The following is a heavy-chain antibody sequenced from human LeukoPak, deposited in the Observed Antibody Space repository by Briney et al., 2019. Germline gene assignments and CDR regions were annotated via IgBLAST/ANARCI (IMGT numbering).Heavy chain of an antibody. CDR2: ISYDGSNK. CDR3: ARTLIEYSVSSCYFDY. J-gene: IGHJ4*02. D-gene: IGHD6-6*01. CDR1: GFTYTKHA. V-gene: IGHV3-30*04. Sequence: GGSLRLSCAASGFTYTKHAMHWVRQAPGKGLEGLAVISYDGSNKKYADSVKGRFTISRDNSKNTLYLQMNSLRAEDTAVYYCARTLIEYSVSSCYFDYWGQGTLVTVSS.